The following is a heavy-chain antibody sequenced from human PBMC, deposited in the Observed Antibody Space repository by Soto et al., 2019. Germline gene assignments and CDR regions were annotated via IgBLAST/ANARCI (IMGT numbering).Heavy chain of an antibody. V-gene: IGHV3-23*01. D-gene: IGHD2-21*02. Sequence: GGSLRLSCVASGFTFSSYTLNWVRRAPGKGLEWVATSSDRRTGNTHYSDSVRGRFTLSRDYSRNILFLQMDSLRADDTALYYCTTWLTAHFDYWGRGTQVTVSS. CDR1: GFTFSSYT. CDR3: TTWLTAHFDY. CDR2: SSDRRTGNT. J-gene: IGHJ4*02.